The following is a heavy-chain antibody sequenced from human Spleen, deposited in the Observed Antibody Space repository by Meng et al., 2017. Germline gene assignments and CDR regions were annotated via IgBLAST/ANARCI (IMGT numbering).Heavy chain of an antibody. CDR3: AKDLDSRSYSRGDAAFDI. CDR2: ISSSGSTI. D-gene: IGHD1-26*01. CDR1: GFTFSSYE. Sequence: GESLKISCAASGFTFSSYEMNWVRQAPGKGLEWVSYISSSGSTIYYADSVKGRFTISRDNAKNSLYLQMNSLRAEDTAAYYGAKDLDSRSYSRGDAAFDIWGQGKMV. J-gene: IGHJ3*02. V-gene: IGHV3-48*03.